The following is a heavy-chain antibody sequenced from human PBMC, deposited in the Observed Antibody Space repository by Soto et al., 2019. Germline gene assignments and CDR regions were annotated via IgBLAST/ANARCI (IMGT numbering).Heavy chain of an antibody. CDR3: ARRRAGQAGHDYSHGEFDL. Sequence: EVQLVESGGGLVQPGGSLRLSCAVSGFSLIRYNMNWVRQAPGKALEWLSFIDTGGTAYYADSVRGRFTISRDNAENSLYLQMNSLRVEDTALYYCARRRAGQAGHDYSHGEFDLWGQGTLVTVSS. CDR1: GFSLIRYN. CDR2: IDTGGTA. V-gene: IGHV3-48*01. J-gene: IGHJ4*02. D-gene: IGHD4-4*01.